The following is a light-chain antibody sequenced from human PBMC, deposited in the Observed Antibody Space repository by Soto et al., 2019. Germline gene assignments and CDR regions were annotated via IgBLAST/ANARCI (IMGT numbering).Light chain of an antibody. CDR2: DTS. CDR3: QVRTDWPPFMYS. V-gene: IGKV3-11*01. Sequence: EIVLPQSPATLSLSPGERATLSCRASQSVDTFFAWYQQKPGRTPRLLIYDTSNRATGIPPRFSGTGSGSDFTLTISRLEPEDFAVYYCQVRTDWPPFMYSFGQGTKLEVK. J-gene: IGKJ2*01. CDR1: QSVDTF.